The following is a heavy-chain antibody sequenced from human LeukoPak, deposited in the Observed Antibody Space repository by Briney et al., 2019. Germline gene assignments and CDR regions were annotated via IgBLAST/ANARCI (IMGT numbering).Heavy chain of an antibody. J-gene: IGHJ5*02. CDR1: GGTFSSYA. CDR2: IIPIFGTA. V-gene: IGHV1-69*01. D-gene: IGHD1-1*01. CDR3: ARVNEGGFDP. Sequence: SVKDSCKASGGTFSSYAISWVRQAPGQGLEWMGGIIPIFGTANYAQKFQGRVTITADESTSTAYMELSSLRSEDTAVYYCARVNEGGFDPWGQGTLVSVSS.